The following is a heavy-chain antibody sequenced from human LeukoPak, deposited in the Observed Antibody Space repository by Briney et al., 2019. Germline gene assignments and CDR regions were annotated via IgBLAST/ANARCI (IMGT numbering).Heavy chain of an antibody. D-gene: IGHD5-24*01. V-gene: IGHV1-2*02. CDR2: IRQDTGDT. Sequence: ASVKVSCKASGYTFSGHYIHWVRQAPGQGLEWMGWIRQDTGDTIYSQKFQGRVTLTRDTSFSTAYMELSSLRSDDTAIYYCARNPQDNHGPKDAFDFWGQGTMVTVSS. CDR1: GYTFSGHY. CDR3: ARNPQDNHGPKDAFDF. J-gene: IGHJ3*01.